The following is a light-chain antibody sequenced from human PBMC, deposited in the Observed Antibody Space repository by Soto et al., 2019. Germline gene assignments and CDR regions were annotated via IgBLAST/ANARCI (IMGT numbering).Light chain of an antibody. CDR1: QRISAY. Sequence: DIQMTQSPSSLSASVGDSVTIICRASQRISAYLNWYQLKPGKAPKFLIYAASTLESGVPSRFSGGGSGTNFPLTTSSVQPDDFATYDRQQSYSNDPFTFGGGTTVELQ. V-gene: IGKV1-39*01. J-gene: IGKJ4*01. CDR3: QQSYSNDPFT. CDR2: AAS.